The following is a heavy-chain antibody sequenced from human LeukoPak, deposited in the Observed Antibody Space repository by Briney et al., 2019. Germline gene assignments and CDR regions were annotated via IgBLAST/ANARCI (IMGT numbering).Heavy chain of an antibody. V-gene: IGHV3-9*01. J-gene: IGHJ4*02. CDR2: ISWNSGSI. CDR1: GVTVSNAW. CDR3: AKEGQHEGGPFDY. Sequence: PGESLRLSCAASGVTVSNAWMSWVRQAPGKGLEWVSGISWNSGSIGYADSVKGRFTISRDNAKNSLYLQMNSLRAEDTALYYCAKEGQHEGGPFDYWGQGTLVTVSS. D-gene: IGHD3-16*01.